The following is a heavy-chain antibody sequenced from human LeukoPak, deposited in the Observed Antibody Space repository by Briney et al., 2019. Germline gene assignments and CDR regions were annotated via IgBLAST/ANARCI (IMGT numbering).Heavy chain of an antibody. CDR1: GFTFSSYW. CDR2: IKQDGSEK. Sequence: GGSLRLSCAASGFTFSSYWMSWVRQAPGKGLEWVANIKQDGSEKYYVDSVKGRFTISRDNAKNSLYLQMNSLRAEDTAVYYCARDKGYSYGREDYWGQGTLVTVSS. V-gene: IGHV3-7*01. J-gene: IGHJ4*02. CDR3: ARDKGYSYGREDY. D-gene: IGHD5-18*01.